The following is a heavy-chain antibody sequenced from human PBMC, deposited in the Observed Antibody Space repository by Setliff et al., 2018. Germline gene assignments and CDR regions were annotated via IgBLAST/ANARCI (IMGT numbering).Heavy chain of an antibody. J-gene: IGHJ1*01. CDR1: GFTLRNSG. D-gene: IGHD6-19*01. V-gene: IGHV3-30*03. CDR3: AREGSIGWSQYFHH. Sequence: GGSLRLSCAASGFTLRNSGMHWVRQAPGRGLEWVTFISYDGSKIYYAESVKGRFTISRDISTNTLFLEIDSLRSEDTGLYYCAREGSIGWSQYFHHWGQGTPVTVS. CDR2: ISYDGSKI.